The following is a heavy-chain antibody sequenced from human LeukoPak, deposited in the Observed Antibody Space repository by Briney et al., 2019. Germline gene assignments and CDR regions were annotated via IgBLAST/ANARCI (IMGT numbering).Heavy chain of an antibody. J-gene: IGHJ4*02. CDR3: AKLYGVFDY. CDR2: ISYDGSNK. Sequence: GGSLRLSCAASGFTFSSYGMHWVRQAPGKGLEWVAVISYDGSNKYYADSVKGRFTISRDNSKNTLYLQMNSLRAEDTAVYYCAKLYGVFDYWGQGTLVTASS. CDR1: GFTFSSYG. V-gene: IGHV3-30*18. D-gene: IGHD2-8*01.